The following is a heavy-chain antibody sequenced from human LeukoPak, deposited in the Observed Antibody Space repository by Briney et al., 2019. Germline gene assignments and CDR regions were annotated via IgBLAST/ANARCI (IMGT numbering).Heavy chain of an antibody. Sequence: PGGSLGLSCAASGFTISPYWMSWVRQAPGKGLEWVANIKQDGSEKYYVDSVKGRFVISRDNAKNSVYLQMNGLRAEDTAVYYCARENTAVPGGDCWGQGTLVTVSS. CDR1: GFTISPYW. V-gene: IGHV3-7*01. CDR3: ARENTAVPGGDC. J-gene: IGHJ4*02. D-gene: IGHD5-18*01. CDR2: IKQDGSEK.